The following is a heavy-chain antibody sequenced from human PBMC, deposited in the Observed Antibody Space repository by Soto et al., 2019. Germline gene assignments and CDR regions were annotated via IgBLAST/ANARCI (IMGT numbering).Heavy chain of an antibody. CDR3: ARDEGEAYPLRYYYGMDV. J-gene: IGHJ6*02. CDR1: GFTFSSYA. V-gene: IGHV3-30-3*01. CDR2: ISYDGSNK. D-gene: IGHD3-16*01. Sequence: QVQLVESGGGVVQPGRSLRLSCAASGFTFSSYAMHWVRQAPGKGLEWVAVISYDGSNKYYADSVKGRFTISRDYSKNTLYLQMNSLRAEDTAVYYWARDEGEAYPLRYYYGMDVWGQGTTVTVSS.